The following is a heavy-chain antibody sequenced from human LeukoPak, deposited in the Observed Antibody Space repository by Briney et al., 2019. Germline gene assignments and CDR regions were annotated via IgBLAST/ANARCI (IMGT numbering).Heavy chain of an antibody. D-gene: IGHD2-8*01. J-gene: IGHJ4*02. CDR2: IYYSGST. Sequence: SETLSLTCTVSGGSISSYYWSWIRQPPGKGLEWIGYIYYSGSTNYNPSLKSRVTISVDTSKNQFSLKLSSVTAADTAVYYCAREAGYCTNGVCYTEFDYWGQGTLVTVSS. V-gene: IGHV4-59*01. CDR1: GGSISSYY. CDR3: AREAGYCTNGVCYTEFDY.